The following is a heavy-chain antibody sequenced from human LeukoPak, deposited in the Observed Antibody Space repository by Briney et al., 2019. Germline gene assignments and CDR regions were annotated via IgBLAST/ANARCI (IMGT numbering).Heavy chain of an antibody. CDR3: ARKGIGSSRYQNMDV. J-gene: IGHJ6*03. CDR2: ISGSGGST. CDR1: GFTFSSYA. D-gene: IGHD6-25*01. Sequence: GGSLRLSCAASGFTFSSYAMSWVRQAPGKGLEWVSAISGSGGSTYYADSVKGRFTISRDNSKNTLYLQMNSLRAEDTAVYYCARKGIGSSRYQNMDVRGKGTTVTVSS. V-gene: IGHV3-23*01.